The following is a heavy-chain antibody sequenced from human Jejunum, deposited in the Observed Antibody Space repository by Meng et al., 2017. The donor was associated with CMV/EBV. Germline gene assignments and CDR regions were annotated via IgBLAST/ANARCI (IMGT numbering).Heavy chain of an antibody. CDR1: GGSFGSYY. V-gene: IGHV4-34*01. D-gene: IGHD1-7*01. CDR2: IYHSGST. J-gene: IGHJ5*02. Sequence: QLHLEQWGAGLLTSSETLSLTCGVYGGSFGSYYWSSIPQPAGKGLEWIAEIYHSGSTNYNPPGKVRVDISVDKAKDYMYLSLFSLAAADTDLYDRGRDKGRELINHWGQGTLVTVSS. CDR3: GRDKGRELINH.